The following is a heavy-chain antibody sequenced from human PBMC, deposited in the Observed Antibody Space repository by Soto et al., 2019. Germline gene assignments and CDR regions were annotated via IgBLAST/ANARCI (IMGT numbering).Heavy chain of an antibody. CDR1: GGSISSSSYY. V-gene: IGHV4-39*01. Sequence: PSETLSLTCTVSGGSISSSSYYWGWIRQPPGKGLEWIGSIYYSGSTYYNPSLKSRVTISVDTSKNQFSLKLSSVTAADTAVYYCARLASSQELWLPKDWFDPWGQGTLVTVSS. CDR3: ARLASSQELWLPKDWFDP. J-gene: IGHJ5*02. D-gene: IGHD5-18*01. CDR2: IYYSGST.